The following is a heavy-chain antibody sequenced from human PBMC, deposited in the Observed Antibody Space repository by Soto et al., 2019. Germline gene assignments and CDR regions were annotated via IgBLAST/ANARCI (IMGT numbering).Heavy chain of an antibody. V-gene: IGHV3-23*01. Sequence: GGSLRLSCAASGFTFSSYAMSWVRQAPGKGLEWVSAISGSGGSTYYADSVKGRFTISRDNSKNTLYLQMNSLRAEDTAVYYCAKDGNIVVVPAAMYHYYYMDVWGKGTTVTVSS. CDR1: GFTFSSYA. D-gene: IGHD2-2*01. J-gene: IGHJ6*03. CDR2: ISGSGGST. CDR3: AKDGNIVVVPAAMYHYYYMDV.